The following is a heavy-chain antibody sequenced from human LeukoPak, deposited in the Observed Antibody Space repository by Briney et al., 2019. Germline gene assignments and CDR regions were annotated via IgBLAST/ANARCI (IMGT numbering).Heavy chain of an antibody. D-gene: IGHD4-17*01. J-gene: IGHJ4*02. CDR1: GGSISSGNW. Sequence: PSGTLSLTCAVSGGSISSGNWWSWVRQPPGKGLEWIGQIYHSGSTNYNPSLKSRVTMSVDKSKNQSSLKLNSVTAADTAVYYCARRSTVTTFDYWGQGTLVTVSS. CDR2: IYHSGST. V-gene: IGHV4-4*02. CDR3: ARRSTVTTFDY.